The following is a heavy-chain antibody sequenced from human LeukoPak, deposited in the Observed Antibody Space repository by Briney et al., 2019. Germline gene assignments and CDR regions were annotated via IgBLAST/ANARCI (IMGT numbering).Heavy chain of an antibody. J-gene: IGHJ4*02. CDR3: AKGGGSIGRSYYFDY. CDR1: GFQLSTYG. V-gene: IGHV3-30*18. CDR2: ISNDGSNK. D-gene: IGHD2-15*01. Sequence: GMSLRLSCAASGFQLSTYGMHWVRQAPGKGLEWVAAISNDGSNKFYTDSVKGRFTISRDNPKSTMNLQMNSLRAEDTAVYYCAKGGGSIGRSYYFDYWGQGILVTVSS.